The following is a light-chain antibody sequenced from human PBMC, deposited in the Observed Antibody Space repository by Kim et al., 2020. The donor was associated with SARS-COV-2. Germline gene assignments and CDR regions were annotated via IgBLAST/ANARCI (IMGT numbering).Light chain of an antibody. CDR3: QQHNNWPPEYT. CDR1: QSVGSN. J-gene: IGKJ2*01. V-gene: IGKV3-15*01. Sequence: EIVMTQSPATLSVSPGERATLSCRASQSVGSNLAWYQQKPGQGPSLLIYGASTRATGIPARFSGSGSGTEFTLTISSLQSEDFAVYYCQQHNNWPPEYTFGQGNKLEI. CDR2: GAS.